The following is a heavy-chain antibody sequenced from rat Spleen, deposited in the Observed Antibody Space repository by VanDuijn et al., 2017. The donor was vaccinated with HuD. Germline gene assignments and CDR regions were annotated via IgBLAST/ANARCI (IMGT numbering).Heavy chain of an antibody. V-gene: IGHV5-25*01. D-gene: IGHD1-11*01. CDR1: GFTFSNYY. CDR2: ISTSGSRT. CDR3: ARHNYGGYSELRPFDY. J-gene: IGHJ2*01. Sequence: EVQLVESGGGLVQPGRSLKLSCAASGFTFSNYYMAWVRQAPKNGLEWVATISTSGSRTYYPDSVKGRFTITRDNAKSSLYLQMNSLKSEDTATYYCARHNYGGYSELRPFDYWGQGVMVTVSS.